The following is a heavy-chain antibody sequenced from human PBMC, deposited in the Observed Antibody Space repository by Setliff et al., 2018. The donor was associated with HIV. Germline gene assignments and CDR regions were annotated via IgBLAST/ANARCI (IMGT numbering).Heavy chain of an antibody. V-gene: IGHV3-23*01. CDR1: GFTFSTYA. Sequence: HGGSLRLSCASSGFTFSTYAMSWVRQAPGKGLEWVSSISASGGSKYYADSVKGRFTISRDNSKNTLYLQMSSLRAEDTAVYYCARARPRQLVSSTPPYYFDYWGQGTLVTV. CDR3: ARARPRQLVSSTPPYYFDY. CDR2: ISASGGSK. J-gene: IGHJ4*02. D-gene: IGHD6-13*01.